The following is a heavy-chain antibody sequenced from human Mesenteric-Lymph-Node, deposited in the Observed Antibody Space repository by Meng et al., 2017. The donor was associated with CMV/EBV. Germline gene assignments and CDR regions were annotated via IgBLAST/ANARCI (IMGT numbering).Heavy chain of an antibody. CDR1: GFTFSSYG. CDR3: AKDRSVGVIATAIDY. Sequence: SGFTFSSYGRRWGRRAPGKEGEGVACIRYDGSNKYYADSVKGRVTISRDNSKNTLYLKMNSLRAEDTAVYYCAKDRSVGVIATAIDYWGQGALVIVSS. CDR2: IRYDGSNK. J-gene: IGHJ4*02. D-gene: IGHD2-21*01. V-gene: IGHV3-30*02.